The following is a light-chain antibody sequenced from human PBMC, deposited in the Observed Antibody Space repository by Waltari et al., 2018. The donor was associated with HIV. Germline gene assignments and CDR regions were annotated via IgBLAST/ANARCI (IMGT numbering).Light chain of an antibody. CDR2: EAA. CDR1: QSISAK. V-gene: IGKV3-15*01. CDR3: QQYDDGPRGIT. J-gene: IGKJ2*01. Sequence: EIVMTQFPPTLSVSPGQRVTLSCRASQSISAKIAWYQQRPGQAPRLIIYEAATRPSGIPARFSGSGSGTEFTLTITSLQSEDFATYFCQQYDDGPRGITFGQGTMLEIK.